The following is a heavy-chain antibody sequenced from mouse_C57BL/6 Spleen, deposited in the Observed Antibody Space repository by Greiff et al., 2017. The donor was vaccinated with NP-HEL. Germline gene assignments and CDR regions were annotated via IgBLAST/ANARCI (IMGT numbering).Heavy chain of an antibody. CDR3: ASETVVAKDYAMDY. D-gene: IGHD1-1*01. V-gene: IGHV1-7*01. J-gene: IGHJ4*01. CDR2: INPSSGYT. CDR1: GYTFTSYW. Sequence: VMLVESGAELAKPGASVKLSCKASGYTFTSYWMHWVKQRPGQGLEWIGYINPSSGYTKYNQKFKDKATLTADKSSSTAYMQLSSLTYEDSAVYYCASETVVAKDYAMDYWGQGTSVTVSS.